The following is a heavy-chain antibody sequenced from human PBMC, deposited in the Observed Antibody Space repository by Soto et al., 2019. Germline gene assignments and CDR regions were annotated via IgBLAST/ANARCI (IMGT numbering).Heavy chain of an antibody. D-gene: IGHD2-15*01. CDR2: INPNSGGT. CDR1: GYTFTGYY. J-gene: IGHJ6*02. V-gene: IGHV1-2*04. Sequence: GASVKVSCKASGYTFTGYYMHWVRQAPGQGLEWMGWINPNSGGTNYAQKFQGWVTMTGDTSISTAYMELSRLRSDDTAVYYCARGRYCSGGSCYGDPNYYYGMDVWGQGTTVTVSS. CDR3: ARGRYCSGGSCYGDPNYYYGMDV.